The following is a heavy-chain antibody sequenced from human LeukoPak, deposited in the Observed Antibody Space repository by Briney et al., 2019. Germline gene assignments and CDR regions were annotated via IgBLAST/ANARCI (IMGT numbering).Heavy chain of an antibody. J-gene: IGHJ4*02. CDR1: GFTFSSYW. V-gene: IGHV3-74*01. CDR3: AGREGFCKGGTCYLDF. D-gene: IGHD2-15*01. CDR2: INTDGSST. Sequence: GGSLRLSCAASGFTFSSYWMHWVRQAPGKGLVWVSRINTDGSSTTYADSVKGRFTISRDDVKNTLYLQMNSLRAEDTAVYYCAGREGFCKGGTCYLDFWGQGTLVTVSS.